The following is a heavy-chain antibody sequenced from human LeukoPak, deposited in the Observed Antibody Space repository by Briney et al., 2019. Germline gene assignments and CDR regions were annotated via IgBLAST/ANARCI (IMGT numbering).Heavy chain of an antibody. CDR1: GGSFSGYY. CDR2: INHSGST. Sequence: SETLSLTCAVYGGSFSGYYWSWIRQPPGKGLEWIGEINHSGSTNYNPSLKSRVTISVDTSKNQFSLKLSSVTAADTAVYYCARGRDGYSPRPIDYWGQGTLVTVSS. J-gene: IGHJ4*02. CDR3: ARGRDGYSPRPIDY. D-gene: IGHD5-24*01. V-gene: IGHV4-34*01.